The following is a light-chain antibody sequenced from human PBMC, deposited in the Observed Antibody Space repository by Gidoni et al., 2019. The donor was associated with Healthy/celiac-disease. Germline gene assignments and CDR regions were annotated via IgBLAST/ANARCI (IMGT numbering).Light chain of an antibody. CDR3: QQYNSYPLT. J-gene: IGKJ4*01. CDR2: QAS. Sequence: DIQMTQSPSTLAASVGDRVTITCRASQRISSWLAWYQQKPGKAPKLLIYQASSLESGVPPRFSGSGSGTDFTLTISSLQPDDLATYYCQQYNSYPLTFGGGTKVEIK. V-gene: IGKV1-5*03. CDR1: QRISSW.